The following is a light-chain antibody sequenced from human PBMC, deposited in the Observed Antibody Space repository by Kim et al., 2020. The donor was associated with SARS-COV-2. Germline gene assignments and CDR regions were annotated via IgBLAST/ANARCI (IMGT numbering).Light chain of an antibody. CDR1: SGSIASNY. CDR3: QSYDNSNVV. V-gene: IGLV6-57*02. Sequence: NFMLTKPHSVSESPGKTVTISCTGSSGSIASNYVQWFQQRPGSAPTTVIYEDKQRPSGVPDRFSGSIDSSSNSASLTISGLKAEDEADYYCQSYDNSNVVFGGGTQLTVL. J-gene: IGLJ2*01. CDR2: EDK.